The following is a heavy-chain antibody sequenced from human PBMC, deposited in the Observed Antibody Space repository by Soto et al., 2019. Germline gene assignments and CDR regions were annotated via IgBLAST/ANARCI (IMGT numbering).Heavy chain of an antibody. CDR2: ISSSSSTI. J-gene: IGHJ6*02. Sequence: GGSLRLSCAASGFTFSSYSMNWVRQAPGKGLEWVSYISSSSSTIYYTDSVKGRFTISRDNAKNSLYLQMNSLRDEDTAVYYCAREIESNYDILTGYYNPYYYGMDVWGQGTTVTVSS. D-gene: IGHD3-9*01. CDR1: GFTFSSYS. CDR3: AREIESNYDILTGYYNPYYYGMDV. V-gene: IGHV3-48*02.